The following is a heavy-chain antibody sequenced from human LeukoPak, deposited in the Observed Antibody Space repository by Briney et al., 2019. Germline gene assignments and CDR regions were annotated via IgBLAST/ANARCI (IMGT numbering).Heavy chain of an antibody. CDR3: ARDCSGGSCYSGY. CDR1: GFTFSNYA. J-gene: IGHJ4*02. Sequence: GGSLRLSCAASGFTFSNYAMSWVRQAPGKGLEWVSVIYSGGSTYYADSVKGRFTISRDNAKNSLYLQMNSLRAEDTAVYYCARDCSGGSCYSGYWGQGTLVTVSS. V-gene: IGHV3-66*01. D-gene: IGHD2-15*01. CDR2: IYSGGST.